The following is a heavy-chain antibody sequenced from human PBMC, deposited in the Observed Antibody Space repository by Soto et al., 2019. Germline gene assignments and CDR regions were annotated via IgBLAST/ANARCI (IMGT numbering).Heavy chain of an antibody. Sequence: SETLSLTCTVSGGSISSSSYYWGWIRQPPGKGLEWIGSIYYSGSTYYNPSLKSRVTISVDTSKNQFSLKLSSVTAADTAVYYCARHVSPHYYDSSGYYSEWGQGTLVTVSS. CDR3: ARHVSPHYYDSSGYYSE. D-gene: IGHD3-22*01. V-gene: IGHV4-39*01. J-gene: IGHJ4*02. CDR1: GGSISSSSYY. CDR2: IYYSGST.